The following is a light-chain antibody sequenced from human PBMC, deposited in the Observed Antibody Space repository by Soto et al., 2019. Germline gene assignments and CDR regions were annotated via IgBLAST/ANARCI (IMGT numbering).Light chain of an antibody. J-gene: IGKJ2*01. Sequence: DIQMTQSPSTLSASVGDRVTITCRASQSISSWLAWYQQKPGRAPNLLIYDAYSLESGVPSRFSGSRSGTEFTLTISSLQPDDFATYYCQQYNSSPYTFGQGTKLEIK. CDR2: DAY. V-gene: IGKV1-5*01. CDR1: QSISSW. CDR3: QQYNSSPYT.